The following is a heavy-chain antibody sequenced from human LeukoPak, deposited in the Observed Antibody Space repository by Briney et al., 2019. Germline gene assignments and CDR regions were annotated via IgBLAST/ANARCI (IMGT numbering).Heavy chain of an antibody. CDR1: GFTFSSYA. D-gene: IGHD4-11*01. Sequence: GGSLRLSCAASGFTFSSYAMSWVRQAPGKGLEWVSAISGSGGSTYYADSVKGRFTISRDNSKNTLYLQMNSLRVEDTAVYYCAKDRVDYRNFDYWGQGTLVTVSS. V-gene: IGHV3-23*01. J-gene: IGHJ4*02. CDR2: ISGSGGST. CDR3: AKDRVDYRNFDY.